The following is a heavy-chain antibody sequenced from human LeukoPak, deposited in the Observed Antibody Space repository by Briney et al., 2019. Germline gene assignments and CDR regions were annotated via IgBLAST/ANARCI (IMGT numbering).Heavy chain of an antibody. CDR2: IYSGGGT. Sequence: PGGPLNLPLQPSEFTARGNNIAWSPRAQGKGLEWVSVIYSGGGTYYADSVKGRFTISRDNSKNTLYLQMNSLRAEDTAVYYCANQYGDYVGWGQGTLVTVSS. CDR3: ANQYGDYVG. V-gene: IGHV3-66*01. J-gene: IGHJ4*02. CDR1: EFTARGNN. D-gene: IGHD4-17*01.